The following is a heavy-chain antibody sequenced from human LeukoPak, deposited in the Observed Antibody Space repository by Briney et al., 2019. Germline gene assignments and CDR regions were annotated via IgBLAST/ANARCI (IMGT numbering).Heavy chain of an antibody. CDR2: ISADGTP. Sequence: GGSLRLSCTASGFTINNIYMHWIRQAPGKGLEWVSVISADGTPRYADSVKGRFTMSRDSPKNTLFLQMNNLRAGDTAVYYCVRGRGYITDFWGQGTLVTVSS. J-gene: IGHJ4*02. D-gene: IGHD5-12*01. CDR1: GFTINNIY. V-gene: IGHV3-53*01. CDR3: VRGRGYITDF.